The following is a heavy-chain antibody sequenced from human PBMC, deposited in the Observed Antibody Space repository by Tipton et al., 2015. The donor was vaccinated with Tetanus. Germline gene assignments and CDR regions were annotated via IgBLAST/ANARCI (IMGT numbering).Heavy chain of an antibody. CDR1: GGSVSNASYF. V-gene: IGHV4-39*02. CDR2: INYSGST. Sequence: TLSLTCTVSGGSVSNASYFWGWIRQSPEKGLEWIGFINYSGSTYYNPSLRSRVTLSVDTSKNPFSLKLSSGTAADTARYFCARHPIISGYGFMDHWGQGTLVPVSP. J-gene: IGHJ4*02. D-gene: IGHD5-12*01. CDR3: ARHPIISGYGFMDH.